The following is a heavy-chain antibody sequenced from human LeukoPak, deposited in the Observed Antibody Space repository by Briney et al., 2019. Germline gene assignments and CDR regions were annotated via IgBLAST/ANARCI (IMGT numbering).Heavy chain of an antibody. CDR1: GGSISNSSYY. D-gene: IGHD3-3*01. Sequence: SETLSLTCTVSGGSISNSSYYWGWIRQPRGKGLEWIGSIYYSGSTYYNPSLKSRVTISVDTSKNQFSLKLSSVTAADTAVYYCARVYNGFWSGYYRGYYYMDVWGKGTTVTVSS. CDR3: ARVYNGFWSGYYRGYYYMDV. CDR2: IYYSGST. J-gene: IGHJ6*03. V-gene: IGHV4-39*07.